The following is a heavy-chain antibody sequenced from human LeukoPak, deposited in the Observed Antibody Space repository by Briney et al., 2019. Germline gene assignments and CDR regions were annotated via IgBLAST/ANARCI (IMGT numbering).Heavy chain of an antibody. V-gene: IGHV3-48*03. CDR3: AREDKDGAFDI. J-gene: IGHJ3*02. CDR1: GFTFSSYE. CDR2: ISSSGSTI. Sequence: GGSLRLSCAASGFTFSSYEMNWVRQAPGKGLEWVSYISSSGSTIYYADSVKGRFTISRDNAKNSLYLQMNSLRAEDTAVHYCAREDKDGAFDIWGQGTMVTVSS. D-gene: IGHD2-15*01.